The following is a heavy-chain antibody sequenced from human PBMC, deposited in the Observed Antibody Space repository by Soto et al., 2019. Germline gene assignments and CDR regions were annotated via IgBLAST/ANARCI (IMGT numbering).Heavy chain of an antibody. J-gene: IGHJ6*02. Sequence: ASVKVSCKASGYTFTSYAMHWVRQAPGQRLEWMGWINAGNGNTKYSQKFQGWVTMTRDTSISTAYMELSRLRSDDTAVYYCARGCSGGSCYYGMDVWGQGTTVTVSS. CDR2: INAGNGNT. D-gene: IGHD2-15*01. CDR3: ARGCSGGSCYYGMDV. V-gene: IGHV1-3*01. CDR1: GYTFTSYA.